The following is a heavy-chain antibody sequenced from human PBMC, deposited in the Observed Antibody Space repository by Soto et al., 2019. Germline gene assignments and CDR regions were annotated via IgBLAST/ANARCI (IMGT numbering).Heavy chain of an antibody. CDR3: ARYAGGVWSGSGMDV. CDR2: INPSGGST. Sequence: ASVKVSCKASGYTFTSYYMHWVRQAPGQGLEWMGIINPSGGSTSYAQKFQGRVTMTRGTSTSTVYMELSSLRSEDTAVYYCARYAGGVWSGSGMDVWGQGTTVTVSS. CDR1: GYTFTSYY. J-gene: IGHJ6*02. D-gene: IGHD3-3*01. V-gene: IGHV1-46*01.